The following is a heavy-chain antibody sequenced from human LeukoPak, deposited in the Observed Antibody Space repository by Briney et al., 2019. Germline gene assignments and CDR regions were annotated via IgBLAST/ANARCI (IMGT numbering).Heavy chain of an antibody. J-gene: IGHJ4*02. CDR1: GGSISRFY. D-gene: IGHD6-13*01. CDR2: ISYSGST. Sequence: SETLSPTCTVSGGSISRFYWSWIRQPPGKGLEWIGYISYSGSTNYNPFLKSRVTISVDTSKNQFSLKLSSVTAADTAVYYCAREGQTVAAVEYWGQGALVTVSS. CDR3: AREGQTVAAVEY. V-gene: IGHV4-59*01.